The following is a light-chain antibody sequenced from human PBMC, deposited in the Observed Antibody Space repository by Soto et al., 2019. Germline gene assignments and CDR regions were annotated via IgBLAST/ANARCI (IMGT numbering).Light chain of an antibody. Sequence: QSVLTQPPSVSGAPGQRVTISCTGSSSNIGAGYDVHWYQQLPGTAPKLLIYGNSNRPSGVPDRFSGSKSGTSASLAITGLQAEDEADYYCSSFKGTNDFVFGTGTKLTVL. CDR3: SSFKGTNDFV. J-gene: IGLJ1*01. CDR1: SSNIGAGYD. CDR2: GNS. V-gene: IGLV1-40*01.